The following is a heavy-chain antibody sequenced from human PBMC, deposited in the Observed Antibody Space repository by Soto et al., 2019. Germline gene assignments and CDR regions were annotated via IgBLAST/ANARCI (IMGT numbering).Heavy chain of an antibody. D-gene: IGHD3-10*01. Sequence: QVQLGQSGAEVKKPGASVKVSCKASGYTFSSYDMNWVRQATGQGLEWMGWMNPNSANTGYAQKFQGRVTMTWNTFISTAYMELSSLTSEDTAVYYCARRGLRHDFDYWGQGTLVTVSS. CDR1: GYTFSSYD. CDR3: ARRGLRHDFDY. J-gene: IGHJ4*02. V-gene: IGHV1-8*01. CDR2: MNPNSANT.